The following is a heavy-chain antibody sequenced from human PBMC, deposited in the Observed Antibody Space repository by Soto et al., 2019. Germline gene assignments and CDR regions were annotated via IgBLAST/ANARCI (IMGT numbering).Heavy chain of an antibody. CDR1: GYTFTGYY. D-gene: IGHD6-19*01. V-gene: IGHV1-2*04. Sequence: ASVKVSCKASGYTFTGYYMHWVRQAPGQGLEWMGWINPNSGGTNYAQKFQGWVTMTRDTSISTAYMELSRLRSDDTAVYYCARDRGIAVACTSGPAKTDAFDIWGQGTMLTVSS. CDR3: ARDRGIAVACTSGPAKTDAFDI. CDR2: INPNSGGT. J-gene: IGHJ3*02.